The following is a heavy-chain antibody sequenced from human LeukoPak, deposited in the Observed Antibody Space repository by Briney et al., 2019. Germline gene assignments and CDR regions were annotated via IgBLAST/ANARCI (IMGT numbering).Heavy chain of an antibody. Sequence: SESLSLTCAVYGGSFSGYYWSWIRQPPGKGLEWIGEINHSGSTNYNPSLKSRVAISVDTSKNQFSLKLSSVTAADTAVYYCARGRRYYGSRSYYSKYYYYGMDVWGQGTTVTVSS. CDR3: ARGRRYYGSRSYYSKYYYYGMDV. CDR2: INHSGST. V-gene: IGHV4-34*01. J-gene: IGHJ6*02. D-gene: IGHD3-10*01. CDR1: GGSFSGYY.